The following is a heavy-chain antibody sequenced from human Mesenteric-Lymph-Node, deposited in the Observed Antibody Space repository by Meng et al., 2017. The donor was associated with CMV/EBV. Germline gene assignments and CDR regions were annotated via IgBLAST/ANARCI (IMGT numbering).Heavy chain of an antibody. Sequence: GSLRLSCTVSGGSISSNFYYWGWIRQPPGKGLEWVGTIYYSGNTYYNPSLKSRLTISLDASKNQFSLNLDSVTAADTAVYYCAREHCSSTSCYAAFDIWGQGTMVTVSS. CDR3: AREHCSSTSCYAAFDI. CDR1: GGSISSNFYY. V-gene: IGHV4-39*07. CDR2: IYYSGNT. J-gene: IGHJ3*02. D-gene: IGHD2-2*01.